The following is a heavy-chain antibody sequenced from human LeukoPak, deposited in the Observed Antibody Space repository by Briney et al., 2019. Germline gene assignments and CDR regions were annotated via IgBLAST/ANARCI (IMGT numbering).Heavy chain of an antibody. CDR3: ARVFYYDSSGDHFDY. CDR2: INHSGST. J-gene: IGHJ4*02. V-gene: IGHV4-34*01. CDR1: GGSFSGYY. D-gene: IGHD3-22*01. Sequence: SETLSLACAVYGGSFSGYYWSWIRQPPGKGLEWIGEINHSGSTNYNPSLKSRVTISVDTSKNQFSLKLSSVTAADTAVYYCARVFYYDSSGDHFDYWGQGTLVTVSS.